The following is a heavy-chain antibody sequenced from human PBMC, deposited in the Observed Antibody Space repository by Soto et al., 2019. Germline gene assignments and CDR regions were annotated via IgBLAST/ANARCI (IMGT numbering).Heavy chain of an antibody. CDR2: TSYDGNNK. J-gene: IGHJ4*02. CDR3: ARWGTTGGFDL. V-gene: IGHV3-30*19. Sequence: QVQLVESGGGVVQPGTSLRLSCAASGFRLKNFVMQWVRQAPGKGLEWVAFTSYDGNNKDYGDSVKGRFTVSRDNSQNTLHLQMDFLRPEDTALYYCARWGTTGGFDLWGQGTLVSVSS. CDR1: GFRLKNFV. D-gene: IGHD3-16*01.